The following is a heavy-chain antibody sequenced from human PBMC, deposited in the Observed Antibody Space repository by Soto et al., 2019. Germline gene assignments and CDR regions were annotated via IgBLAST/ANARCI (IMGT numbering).Heavy chain of an antibody. Sequence: SETLSLTCTVSGGSFSSYYWSWIRQPPGKXLEWIGHIYYSGRTNYNPSLKSRVTISGDTSKNQLSLKLSSVTAADTAVYYCARDYYYDSRGYPGAYYYGMDVWGQGTTVTVSS. V-gene: IGHV4-59*01. CDR1: GGSFSSYY. J-gene: IGHJ6*02. CDR2: IYYSGRT. CDR3: ARDYYYDSRGYPGAYYYGMDV. D-gene: IGHD3-22*01.